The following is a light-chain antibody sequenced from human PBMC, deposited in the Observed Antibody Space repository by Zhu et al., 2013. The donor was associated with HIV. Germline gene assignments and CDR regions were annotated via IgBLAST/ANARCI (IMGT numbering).Light chain of an antibody. CDR1: QNASNN. Sequence: EIVLTQSPGTLSLSPGERATLSCRASQNASNNVAWYQQKPGQAPRLLIYGSFTRAPGVPARFSGSGSGTEFSLTISSLQSEDFAVYYCQQYDNWLLFTFGPGT. V-gene: IGKV3-15*01. J-gene: IGKJ3*01. CDR2: GSF. CDR3: QQYDNWLLFT.